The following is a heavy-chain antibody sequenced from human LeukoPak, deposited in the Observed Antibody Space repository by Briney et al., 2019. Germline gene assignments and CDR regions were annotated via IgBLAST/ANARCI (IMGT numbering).Heavy chain of an antibody. V-gene: IGHV1-69*05. CDR3: ARDLRSYGRAFDI. J-gene: IGHJ3*02. D-gene: IGHD5-18*01. CDR2: IIPIFGTA. CDR1: GGTFSSYA. Sequence: SVKVSCKASGGTFSSYAISWVRQAPGQGLEWMGRIIPIFGTANYAQKFQGRVTITTDESTSTAYMELSSLRSEDTAVYYCARDLRSYGRAFDIWGQGTMVTASS.